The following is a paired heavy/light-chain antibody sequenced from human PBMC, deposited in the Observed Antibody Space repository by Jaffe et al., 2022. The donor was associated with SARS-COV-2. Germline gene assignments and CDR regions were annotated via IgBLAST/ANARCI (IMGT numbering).Heavy chain of an antibody. V-gene: IGHV3-30*04. CDR1: GFTFSSYP. CDR3: AREGSSSSWSRYFQH. CDR2: ISYDGSYK. D-gene: IGHD6-13*01. J-gene: IGHJ1*01. Sequence: QVQLVESGGGVVQPGRSLRLSCAASGFTFSSYPMHWIRQAPGKGLEWVALISYDGSYKYYADSVKGRFTISRDNSKNTLYLQMNSLRAEDKAVYYCAREGSSSSWSRYFQHWGQGTLVTVSS.
Light chain of an antibody. CDR3: CSYAGSYTSV. J-gene: IGLJ2*01. CDR1: SSDVGAYDY. CDR2: DVS. Sequence: QSALTQPRSVSGSPGQSVTISCTGSSSDVGAYDYVSWYQQHPGKAPKLLIYDVSKRPSGVPDRFSGSKSGNTASLTISGLQAEDEADYYCCSYAGSYTSVFGGGTKLTVL. V-gene: IGLV2-11*01.